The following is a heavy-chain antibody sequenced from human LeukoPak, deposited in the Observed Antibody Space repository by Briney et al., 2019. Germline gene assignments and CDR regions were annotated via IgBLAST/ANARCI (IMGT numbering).Heavy chain of an antibody. V-gene: IGHV1-2*06. Sequence: EASVKVSCKASGYTFTGYYMHWVRQAPGQGLEWMGRINPNSGGTNYAQKFQGRVTMTRDTSISTAYMELSRLRSDDTAVYYCAVGYSSSYDAFDISCQGTMVTVSS. CDR1: GYTFTGYY. CDR3: AVGYSSSYDAFDI. J-gene: IGHJ3*02. D-gene: IGHD6-13*01. CDR2: INPNSGGT.